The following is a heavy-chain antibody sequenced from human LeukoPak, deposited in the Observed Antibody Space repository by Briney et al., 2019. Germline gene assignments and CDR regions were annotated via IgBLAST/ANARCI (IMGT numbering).Heavy chain of an antibody. D-gene: IGHD3-10*01. J-gene: IGHJ4*02. CDR1: GGSISSSSYY. V-gene: IGHV4-39*01. Sequence: SETLSLTCTVSGGSISSSSYYWGWIRQPPGKGLEWIGSIYYSGSTYYNPSLKSRVTISVDTSKNQFSLKLSSVTAADTAVYYCARLSHGSGSYYKRSYNYYFDYWGQGTLVPVSS. CDR2: IYYSGST. CDR3: ARLSHGSGSYYKRSYNYYFDY.